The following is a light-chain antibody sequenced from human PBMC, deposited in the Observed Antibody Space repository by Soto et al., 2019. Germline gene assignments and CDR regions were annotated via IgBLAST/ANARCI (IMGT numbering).Light chain of an antibody. J-gene: IGKJ1*01. CDR1: QSVLHSSNNKHC. V-gene: IGKV4-1*01. CDR3: QQYFDTPWT. Sequence: DIVMTQSPDSLPVSLGERATINCKSNQSVLHSSNNKHCVSWYQQKPGQPPKLLIYWASTRESGVPDRFTGSGSGTDFTLTISSLQAEDVAVYFCQQYFDTPWTFGQGTKVEIK. CDR2: WAS.